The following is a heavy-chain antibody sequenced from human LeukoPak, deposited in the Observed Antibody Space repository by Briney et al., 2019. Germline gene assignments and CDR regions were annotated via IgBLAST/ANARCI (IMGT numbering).Heavy chain of an antibody. V-gene: IGHV3-21*01. Sequence: GGSLRLSCAASGFTFSSYSMSWVRQAPGKGLEWVSSISSSSSYIYYADSVKGRFTISRDNAKNSLYLQMNSLRAEDTAVYYCARAAGRYAQYNWFDPWGQGTLVTVSS. CDR3: ARAAGRYAQYNWFDP. CDR1: GFTFSSYS. J-gene: IGHJ5*02. CDR2: ISSSSSYI. D-gene: IGHD1-1*01.